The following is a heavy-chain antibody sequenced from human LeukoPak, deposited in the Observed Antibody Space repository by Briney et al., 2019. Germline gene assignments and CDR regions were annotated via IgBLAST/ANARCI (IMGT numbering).Heavy chain of an antibody. CDR1: GFPFSGYW. J-gene: IGHJ4*02. CDR2: IKQEGSEK. V-gene: IGHV3-7*05. Sequence: GSLRLSCAASGFPFSGYWMAWVRQAPGRGLEWVAHIKQEGSEKNYVDPVKGRFTISRDNAKNSVYLQMDTLRAEDTAVYYCARDDYLGYWGQGTLVTVSS. D-gene: IGHD3-16*01. CDR3: ARDDYLGY.